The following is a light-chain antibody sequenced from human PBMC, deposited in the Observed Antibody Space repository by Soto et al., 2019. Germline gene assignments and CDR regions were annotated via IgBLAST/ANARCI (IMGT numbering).Light chain of an antibody. CDR2: KAS. V-gene: IGKV1-5*03. CDR3: QQDNPYSRT. CDR1: QSISTW. Sequence: DIQMTQSPSTLAASVGDRVTITCRASQSISTWLAWYQQKPGKAPKLLVYKASSLQSGVPSRFSGSGSGTEFTLTISSLQPDDFATYYGQQDNPYSRTFGQGTKVEIK. J-gene: IGKJ1*01.